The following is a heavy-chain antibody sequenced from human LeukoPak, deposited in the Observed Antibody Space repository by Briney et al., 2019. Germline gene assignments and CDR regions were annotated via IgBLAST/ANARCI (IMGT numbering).Heavy chain of an antibody. Sequence: GGSLRLSCAASGFTFSSYGMSWVRQAPGKGLEWVSAISGSGGSTYYADSVKGRFTISRDNSKNTLYLQMNSLRAEDTAVYYCAKPDYETYDYCSGGSCYFDYWGQGTLVTVSS. CDR3: AKPDYETYDYCSGGSCYFDY. V-gene: IGHV3-23*01. CDR1: GFTFSSYG. J-gene: IGHJ4*02. D-gene: IGHD2-15*01. CDR2: ISGSGGST.